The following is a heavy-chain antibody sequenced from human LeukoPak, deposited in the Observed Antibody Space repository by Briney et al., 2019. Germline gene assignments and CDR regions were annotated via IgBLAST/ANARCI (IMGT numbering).Heavy chain of an antibody. V-gene: IGHV3-21*01. Sequence: GGSLLLSCVASGFTFGGYTINWVRLAPGKGLEWVSSISSSLNMYFAESVKGRFTISRDSARNSVSLQLNSLRVEDTAVYYCARDAGIVAFDIWGQGTVVTVSS. CDR3: ARDAGIVAFDI. J-gene: IGHJ3*02. CDR2: ISSSLNM. CDR1: GFTFGGYT. D-gene: IGHD2-15*01.